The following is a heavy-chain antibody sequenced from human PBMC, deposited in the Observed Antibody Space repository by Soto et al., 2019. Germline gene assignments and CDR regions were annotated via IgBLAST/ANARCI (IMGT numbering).Heavy chain of an antibody. CDR2: IWNDGIRK. CDR3: ARDDDNDANALDY. CDR1: GFTFIKYG. Sequence: PGGSLRLSCAPSGFTFIKYGMHWVRQAPGKGLEWVALIWNDGIRKVYVDSVKGQFTISRDNSKNTLELQMNNLRDEDTAVYYCARDDDNDANALDYWGPGTLVTVSS. J-gene: IGHJ4*02. V-gene: IGHV3-33*01.